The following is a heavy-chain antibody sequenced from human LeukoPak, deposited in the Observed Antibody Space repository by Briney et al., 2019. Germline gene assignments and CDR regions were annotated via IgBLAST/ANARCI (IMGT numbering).Heavy chain of an antibody. CDR2: ISHSGST. V-gene: IGHV4-34*01. J-gene: IGHJ5*02. CDR1: GGSFSGYY. CDR3: VRDIAAAGTGWFDP. D-gene: IGHD6-13*01. Sequence: SETLSLTCAVYGGSFSGYYWSWIRQPPGKGLEWIGEISHSGSTNYNPSLKSRVTTSVDTSKNQFSLKLSSVTAADTAVYYCVRDIAAAGTGWFDPWGQGTLVTVSS.